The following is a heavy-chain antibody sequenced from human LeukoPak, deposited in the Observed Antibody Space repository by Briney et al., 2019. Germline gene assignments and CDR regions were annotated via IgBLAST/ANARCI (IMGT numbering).Heavy chain of an antibody. CDR1: GGSFSGYY. V-gene: IGHV3-53*01. CDR3: ARLYSPGRAARDP. Sequence: PSETLSLTCAVYGGSFSGYYWSWIRQAPGKGLEWVSVIYSGGSTYYADSVKGRFTISRDNSKNTLYLQMNSLRAEDTAVYYCARLYSPGRAARDPWGQGTLVTVSS. J-gene: IGHJ5*02. D-gene: IGHD2-15*01. CDR2: IYSGGST.